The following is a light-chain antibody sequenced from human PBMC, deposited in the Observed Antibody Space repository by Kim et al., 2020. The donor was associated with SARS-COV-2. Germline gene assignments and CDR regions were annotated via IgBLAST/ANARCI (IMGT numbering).Light chain of an antibody. Sequence: DIQMTQSPSPLSASVGDRVTITCRASQSISNSLAWYQQKPGRAPKLLIYKASAVESGVPSRFSGSGSGTEFTLTISSLQPDDFATYYCQQYNSYTYTFGQGTKLAIK. CDR3: QQYNSYTYT. V-gene: IGKV1-5*03. J-gene: IGKJ2*01. CDR1: QSISNS. CDR2: KAS.